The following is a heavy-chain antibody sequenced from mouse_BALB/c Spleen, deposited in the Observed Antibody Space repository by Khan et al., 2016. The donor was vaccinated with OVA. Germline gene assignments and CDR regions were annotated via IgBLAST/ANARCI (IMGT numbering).Heavy chain of an antibody. CDR3: AKEVWSYYYAVDY. V-gene: IGHV2-6-5*01. Sequence: QVQLKESGPGLVAPSQSLSITCSVSGFSLTDYGVSWIRQPPGKGLEWLGVIWGGGSTFYNSVLESRLSISKDNSKSQVFLKMNSLQTDDTAMYYCAKEVWSYYYAVDYWGQGTSVTVSS. D-gene: IGHD2-10*02. J-gene: IGHJ4*01. CDR2: IWGGGST. CDR1: GFSLTDYG.